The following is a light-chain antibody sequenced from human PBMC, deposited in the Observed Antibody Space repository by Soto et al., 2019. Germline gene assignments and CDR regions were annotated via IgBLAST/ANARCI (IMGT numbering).Light chain of an antibody. CDR3: QQSYSTPQIT. CDR1: QGIRND. Sequence: AIQMTQSPSSLSASVGARVPITCRASQGIRNDLDWFQQKPGKAPKLLIYAASNLQSGVPARFSGSGSGTDFTLTISSLQPEDFATYYCQQSYSTPQITFGQGTRLEIK. V-gene: IGKV1-6*01. J-gene: IGKJ5*01. CDR2: AAS.